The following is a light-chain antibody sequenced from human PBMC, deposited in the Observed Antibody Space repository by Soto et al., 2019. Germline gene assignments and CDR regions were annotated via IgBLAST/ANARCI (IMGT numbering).Light chain of an antibody. CDR2: DAS. CDR1: QSVNSTS. V-gene: IGKV3D-20*01. CDR3: QQYGSS. Sequence: EIVLTQSPATLSLSPGERATLSCGASQSVNSTSLAWYQQKPGLAPRLLIYDASSRATGIPDRFSGSGSGTDFTLTISRLEPEDFAVYYCQQYGSSFGGGTKVKIK. J-gene: IGKJ4*01.